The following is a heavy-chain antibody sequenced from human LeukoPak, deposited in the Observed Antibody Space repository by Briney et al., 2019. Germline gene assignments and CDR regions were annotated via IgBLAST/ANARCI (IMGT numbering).Heavy chain of an antibody. CDR3: ARALDTLPSYATDY. J-gene: IGHJ4*02. CDR1: GYTFTGYN. CDR2: INPKSGGT. Sequence: ASVKVSCKASGYTFTGYNMHWVRQAPGQGLEWMGWINPKSGGTNYAQNFQGRVTMTRDTSISTGYMELSSLTSDDTAVYYCARALDTLPSYATDYWGPGTLVTVSS. D-gene: IGHD3-3*02. V-gene: IGHV1-2*02.